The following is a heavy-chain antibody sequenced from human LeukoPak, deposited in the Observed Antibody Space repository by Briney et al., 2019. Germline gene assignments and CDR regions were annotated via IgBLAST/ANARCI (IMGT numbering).Heavy chain of an antibody. Sequence: PGESLRISCKGSGYSFTTYYITWVRQMPGKGLEWMGRIDPSDSYTNYSPSFQGQVTISADKSISTAYLQWSSLKASDTAMYYCARHPLSAWDYIDSWGQGTLVTVSS. CDR1: GYSFTTYY. CDR3: ARHPLSAWDYIDS. D-gene: IGHD7-27*01. CDR2: IDPSDSYT. J-gene: IGHJ4*02. V-gene: IGHV5-10-1*04.